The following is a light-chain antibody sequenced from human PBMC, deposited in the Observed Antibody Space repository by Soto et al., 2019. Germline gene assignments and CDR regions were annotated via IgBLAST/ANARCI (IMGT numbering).Light chain of an antibody. CDR1: QNISSW. CDR2: AAS. V-gene: IGKV1-39*01. J-gene: IGKJ1*01. CDR3: QQSYSAPWT. Sequence: DIQMTQSPSTLSASVGDRVTLTCRASQNISSWLAWYQQKPGKAPNLLIYAASSLQSGIPSRFSGSGSETDFTLTISSLQPEDFATYYCQQSYSAPWTFGQGTKVDIK.